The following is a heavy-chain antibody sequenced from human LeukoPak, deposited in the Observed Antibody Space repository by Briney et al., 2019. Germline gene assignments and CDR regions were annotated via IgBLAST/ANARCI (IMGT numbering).Heavy chain of an antibody. CDR3: ARASFWESPINWFDP. CDR2: INPNSGGT. V-gene: IGHV1-2*02. CDR1: GYTFTGYY. J-gene: IGHJ5*02. D-gene: IGHD3-3*01. Sequence: ASVKVSCKASGYTFTGYYMHWVRQAPGQGLEWMGWINPNSGGTSYAQKFQGRVTMTRDRSISTVYMEVTRLTSDDTAVYYCARASFWESPINWFDPWGQGTLVTVSS.